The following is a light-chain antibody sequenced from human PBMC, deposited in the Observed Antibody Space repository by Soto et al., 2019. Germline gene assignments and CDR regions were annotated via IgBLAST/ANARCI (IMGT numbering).Light chain of an antibody. J-gene: IGKJ1*01. V-gene: IGKV3-20*01. CDR1: QTVNGNY. Sequence: ETVLTQSPGTLSLSPGELATLSFRASQTVNGNYLGWYQQKPGQAPRLLIYGTSSRATGIPDRFSGSGSGTDFTLTISRLEPEDFAVYYCQQCGTLPGTFGQGTKVDIK. CDR3: QQCGTLPGT. CDR2: GTS.